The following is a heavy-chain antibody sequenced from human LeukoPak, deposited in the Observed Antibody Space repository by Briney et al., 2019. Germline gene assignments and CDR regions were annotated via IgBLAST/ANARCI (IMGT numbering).Heavy chain of an antibody. CDR1: GFTFSSYA. Sequence: GGSLRLSCAASGFTFSSYAMSWVRQAPGKGLEWVSAISGSGGSTYYADSVKGRFTISRDNSKNTLYLQMHSLRAEDTAVYYCAKAHYYGSYYGMDVWGQGTTVTVSS. CDR2: ISGSGGST. D-gene: IGHD3-10*01. V-gene: IGHV3-23*01. J-gene: IGHJ6*02. CDR3: AKAHYYGSYYGMDV.